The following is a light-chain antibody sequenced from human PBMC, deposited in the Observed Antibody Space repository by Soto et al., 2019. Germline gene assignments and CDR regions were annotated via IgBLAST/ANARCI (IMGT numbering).Light chain of an antibody. Sequence: EIVMTQSPATLSVSPGERATLSCRASQRLSSNLAWYQQKPGQAPRLLIYGVSTRATGIPARFSGSESGTEFTLTISSLQSEDSAVYYCQQYKNWLALTFGGGTKVEIK. J-gene: IGKJ4*01. CDR1: QRLSSN. CDR2: GVS. V-gene: IGKV3-15*01. CDR3: QQYKNWLALT.